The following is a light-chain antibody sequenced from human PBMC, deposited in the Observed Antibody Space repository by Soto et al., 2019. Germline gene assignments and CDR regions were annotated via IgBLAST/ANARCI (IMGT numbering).Light chain of an antibody. V-gene: IGLV1-51*01. J-gene: IGLJ3*02. CDR3: GTWDSSLSAWV. Sequence: QSALTQPPSVSAAPGQKVTSSCSGSSSNIGNSSVSWYRQLPGTAPKLLIYETDKRTTGTPERFSGSKSGTSATLGITGLQTGDEADYYCGTWDSSLSAWVFGGGNKRTVL. CDR2: ETD. CDR1: SSNIGNSS.